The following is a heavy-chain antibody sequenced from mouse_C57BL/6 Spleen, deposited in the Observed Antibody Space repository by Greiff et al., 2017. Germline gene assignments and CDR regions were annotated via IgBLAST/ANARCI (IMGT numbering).Heavy chain of an antibody. Sequence: EVQRVESGGGLVKPGGSLKLSCAASGFTFSDYGMHWVRQAPEKGLEWVAYISSGSSTIYYADTVKGRFTISRDNAKKTLFLQMTSLRSEDTAMYYCASGYGSSYGWYFDVWGTGTTVTVSS. V-gene: IGHV5-17*01. CDR3: ASGYGSSYGWYFDV. CDR1: GFTFSDYG. CDR2: ISSGSSTI. D-gene: IGHD1-1*01. J-gene: IGHJ1*03.